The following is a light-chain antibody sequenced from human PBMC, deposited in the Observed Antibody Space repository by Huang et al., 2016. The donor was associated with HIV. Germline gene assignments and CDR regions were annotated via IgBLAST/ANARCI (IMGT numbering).Light chain of an antibody. V-gene: IGKV1-39*01. CDR1: QNINSY. J-gene: IGKJ1*01. CDR2: VAS. CDR3: QQSDNIPPT. Sequence: DIQMTQSPSSLSASVGDRVTITCRASQNINSYLNWYQKKPGKAPKVLIYVASILQSGVPARFSGCGSGTDFTLTISSLQPDDFATYYCQQSDNIPPTFGQGTRV.